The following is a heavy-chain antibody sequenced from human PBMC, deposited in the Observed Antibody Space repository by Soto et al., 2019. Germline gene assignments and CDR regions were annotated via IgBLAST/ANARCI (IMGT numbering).Heavy chain of an antibody. CDR1: GGTFSSYA. J-gene: IGHJ4*02. CDR3: ATRRYKGRASVAGSDY. D-gene: IGHD3-10*01. Sequence: QVQLVQSGAEVKKPGSSVKVSCKASGGTFSSYAISWVRQAPGQGLEWMGGIIPIFGTANYAQKFQGRVTITAAESTSTAYMELSSLRSEDTAVYYCATRRYKGRASVAGSDYWGQGTLVTVSS. CDR2: IIPIFGTA. V-gene: IGHV1-69*01.